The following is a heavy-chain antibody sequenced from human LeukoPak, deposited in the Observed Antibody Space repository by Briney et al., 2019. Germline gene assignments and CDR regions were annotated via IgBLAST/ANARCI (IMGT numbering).Heavy chain of an antibody. V-gene: IGHV4-30-2*01. J-gene: IGHJ4*02. CDR2: IYVSGST. D-gene: IGHD6-19*01. Sequence: SGTLSLTCSVSGGSFNSGGSSWNWIRQPPGKGLEWMGHIYVSGSTFYDPSLKTRVTISLDRSKNQFSLKLTSVTAADTAVYYCARETRLMGYSSGLGFNYWGQGTLVTVSS. CDR3: ARETRLMGYSSGLGFNY. CDR1: GGSFNSGGSS.